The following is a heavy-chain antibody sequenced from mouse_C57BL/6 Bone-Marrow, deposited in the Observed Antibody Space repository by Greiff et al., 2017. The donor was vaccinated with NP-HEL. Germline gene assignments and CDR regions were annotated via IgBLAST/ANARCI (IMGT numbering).Heavy chain of an antibody. D-gene: IGHD2-1*01. CDR3: SRFGVYYGNFTLYYFDY. CDR1: GYAFSSSW. V-gene: IGHV1-82*01. Sequence: QVQLQQSGPELVKPGASVKISCKASGYAFSSSWMNWVKQRPGKGLEWIGRIYPGDGDTNYNGKFKGKATLTADKSSSTAYMQLSSLTSEDSAVYFCSRFGVYYGNFTLYYFDYWGQGTTLTVSS. J-gene: IGHJ2*01. CDR2: IYPGDGDT.